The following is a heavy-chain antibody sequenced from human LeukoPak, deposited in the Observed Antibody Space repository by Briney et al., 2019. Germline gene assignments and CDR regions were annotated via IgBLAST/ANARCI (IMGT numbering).Heavy chain of an antibody. D-gene: IGHD2-2*01. CDR3: AKSSDGSTSFDQ. Sequence: GGSLRLSCAASGFTFSSYSMNWVRQAPGKGLEWVSSISSSSSYIYYADSVKGRFTISRDNSKNTLYLQINSLRAEDMALYYCAKSSDGSTSFDQWGQGTLVTVSS. CDR1: GFTFSSYS. V-gene: IGHV3-21*04. J-gene: IGHJ4*02. CDR2: ISSSSSYI.